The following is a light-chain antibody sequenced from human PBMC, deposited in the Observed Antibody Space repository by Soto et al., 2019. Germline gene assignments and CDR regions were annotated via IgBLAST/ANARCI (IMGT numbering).Light chain of an antibody. V-gene: IGKV3-15*01. Sequence: EIVMTQSPATLSVSPGERATLSCRASQSVFSSLAWYQQQPGQPPRLLIYGAATRATGIPARFSGSGSGTEFTLTISSLQSEDFAVYYCQQYHNWPAFGQGTKVDIK. CDR1: QSVFSS. J-gene: IGKJ1*01. CDR2: GAA. CDR3: QQYHNWPA.